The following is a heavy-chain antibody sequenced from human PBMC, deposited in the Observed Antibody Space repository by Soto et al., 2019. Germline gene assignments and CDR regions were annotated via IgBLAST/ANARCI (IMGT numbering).Heavy chain of an antibody. CDR3: ARSRGYSYGYRY. D-gene: IGHD5-18*01. CDR2: INPSGGST. Sequence: ASVKLSCKASGYTFTSYYMHWVRQAPGQGLEWMGIINPSGGSTSYAQKFQGRVTMTRDTSINTAYMELSRLRSDDTAVYYCARSRGYSYGYRYWGQGTLVTVSS. V-gene: IGHV1-46*01. CDR1: GYTFTSYY. J-gene: IGHJ4*02.